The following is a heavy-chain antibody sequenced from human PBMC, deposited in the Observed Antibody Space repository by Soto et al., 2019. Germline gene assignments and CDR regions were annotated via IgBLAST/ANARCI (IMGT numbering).Heavy chain of an antibody. V-gene: IGHV3-23*01. CDR2: ISGSGGST. D-gene: IGHD3-10*01. Sequence: PGGSLRVSCAASGFTFSSYAMSWVRQAPGKGLEWVSAISGSGGSTYYADSVKGRFTISRDNSKNTLYLQMNSLRAEDTAVYYCAKDVPQRYYYGSGSPRDWFDPWGQGTLVTVSS. J-gene: IGHJ5*02. CDR3: AKDVPQRYYYGSGSPRDWFDP. CDR1: GFTFSSYA.